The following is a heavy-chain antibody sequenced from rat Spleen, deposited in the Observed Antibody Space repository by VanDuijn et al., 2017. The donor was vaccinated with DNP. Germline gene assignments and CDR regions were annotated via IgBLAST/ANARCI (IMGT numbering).Heavy chain of an antibody. CDR2: VNTGGGIT. J-gene: IGHJ2*01. V-gene: IGHV5-25*01. CDR1: GFTFSSYD. D-gene: IGHD5-1*01. Sequence: EVQLVESGGGLLQPGRSLKLSCAASGFTFSSYDMAWVRQAPSKGLEWVASVNTGGGITYYRDSVKGRFIVSRDNAKSRLYLKMNSLKSEDKATYYCAGQGANLPFDYWGQGVMVTVSS. CDR3: AGQGANLPFDY.